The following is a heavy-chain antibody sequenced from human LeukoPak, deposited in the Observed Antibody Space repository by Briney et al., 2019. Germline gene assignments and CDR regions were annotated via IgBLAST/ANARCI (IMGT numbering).Heavy chain of an antibody. J-gene: IGHJ4*02. V-gene: IGHV4-31*03. Sequence: PSQTLSLTCTVSGGSISSGGYYWSWIRQHPGKGLEWIGYIYYSGSTYYNPSLKSRVTISVDTSKNQFSLKLSSVTAADTAVYYCARSMGYFDIFAGYYEDPNLDYWGQGNPGHRLL. CDR3: ARSMGYFDIFAGYYEDPNLDY. CDR2: IYYSGST. D-gene: IGHD3-9*01. CDR1: GGSISSGGYY.